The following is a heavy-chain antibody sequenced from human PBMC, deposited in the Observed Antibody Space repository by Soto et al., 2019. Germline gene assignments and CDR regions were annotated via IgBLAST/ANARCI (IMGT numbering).Heavy chain of an antibody. CDR1: GFTFGDYG. Sequence: ESGGGVVQPGRSLRLSCAASGFTFGDYGMHWVRQAPGKGLEWVADISDDGSETYYADSVEGRFTVSRDNSKSVLYLQMNSLRLDDTAVYYCAKLSIQKSWAVTFDQWGQGTLVTVSS. V-gene: IGHV3-30*18. J-gene: IGHJ4*02. CDR2: ISDDGSET. CDR3: AKLSIQKSWAVTFDQ. D-gene: IGHD4-17*01.